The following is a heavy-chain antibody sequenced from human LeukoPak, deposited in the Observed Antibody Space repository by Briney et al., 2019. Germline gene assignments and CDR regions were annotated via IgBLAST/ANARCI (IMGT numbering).Heavy chain of an antibody. V-gene: IGHV3-21*01. CDR2: ISSSSSYI. CDR1: GFTFSSYS. D-gene: IGHD3-10*01. CDR3: ARRGPPRTMLRGVKSGWFDP. J-gene: IGHJ5*02. Sequence: PGGSLRLSCAASGFTFSSYSMNWVRQAPGKGLEWVSSISSSSSYIYYADSVKGRFTISRDNAKNSLYLQMNSLRAEDTAVYYCARRGPPRTMLRGVKSGWFDPWGQGTLVTVSS.